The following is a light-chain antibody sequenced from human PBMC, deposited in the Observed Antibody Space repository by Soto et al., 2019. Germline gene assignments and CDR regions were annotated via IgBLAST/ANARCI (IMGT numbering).Light chain of an antibody. CDR1: SSDVGGYNY. Sequence: QSVLTQPASVSGSPGQSITISCTGTSSDVGGYNYVSWHQQHPGKAPKLTIYDVSSRPSGVSNRFSASKSGNTASLTISGLQAEDEADYYRTSYTSSGTYVFGIGTKVTVL. V-gene: IGLV2-14*01. CDR3: TSYTSSGTYV. J-gene: IGLJ1*01. CDR2: DVS.